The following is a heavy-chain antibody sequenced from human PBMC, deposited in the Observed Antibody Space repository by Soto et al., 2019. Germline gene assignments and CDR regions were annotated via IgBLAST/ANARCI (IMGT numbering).Heavy chain of an antibody. J-gene: IGHJ5*02. CDR1: SGSIDNVYW. Sequence: PSETLSLTCAVSSGSIDNVYWWSWVRQSPGKGLEWIGETSHDGVTNYSPSFQGHVTISADKSISTAYLQWSSLKASDTAMYYCARHAGGRYNWFDPWGQGTLVTSPQ. CDR3: ARHAGGRYNWFDP. D-gene: IGHD6-19*01. CDR2: TSHDGVT. V-gene: IGHV4-4*02.